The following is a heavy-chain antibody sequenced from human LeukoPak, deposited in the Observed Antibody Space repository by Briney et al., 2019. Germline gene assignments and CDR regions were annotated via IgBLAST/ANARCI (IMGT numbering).Heavy chain of an antibody. CDR3: AREGKHYYGSGSLDS. CDR1: GFTFSSYG. Sequence: GGSLRLSCAASGFTFSSYGIHWVRQVPGKGLEWVAAISNHGINEHYADSVKGRFTISRDNAKNSLYLQMDSLRVEDTAVYYCAREGKHYYGSGSLDSWGQGTLVSVSS. V-gene: IGHV3-30*03. J-gene: IGHJ4*02. D-gene: IGHD3-10*01. CDR2: ISNHGINE.